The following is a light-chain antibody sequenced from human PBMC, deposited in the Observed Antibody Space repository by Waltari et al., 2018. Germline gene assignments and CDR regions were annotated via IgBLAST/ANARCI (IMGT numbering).Light chain of an antibody. V-gene: IGLV2-14*03. CDR2: DVV. CDR3: SSYTSSISYV. Sequence: QSALTQPASVSGSPGQSITISCTGTRSDVGGYNAVSWYQPHPGKAPKLMIYDVVSRPSGVPNRFSGSKSGNTASLVISGLQADDEADYYCSSYTSSISYVFGTGTKVTVL. CDR1: RSDVGGYNA. J-gene: IGLJ1*01.